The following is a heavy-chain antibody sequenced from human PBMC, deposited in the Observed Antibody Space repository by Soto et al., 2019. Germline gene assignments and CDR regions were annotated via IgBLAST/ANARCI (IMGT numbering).Heavy chain of an antibody. CDR1: GGSVSSGSYY. V-gene: IGHV4-61*01. CDR3: ARACFIVVGGSYYCWFDP. Sequence: QVQLQESGPGLVKPSETLSLTCTVSGGSVSSGSYYWSWIRQPPGKGLEWIGYIDYSGSTNYNPSLKSRVTISVDTSKNQFSLKLSSVTAADTAVYYCARACFIVVGGSYYCWFDPWGQGTLVTVSS. J-gene: IGHJ5*02. CDR2: IDYSGST. D-gene: IGHD1-26*01.